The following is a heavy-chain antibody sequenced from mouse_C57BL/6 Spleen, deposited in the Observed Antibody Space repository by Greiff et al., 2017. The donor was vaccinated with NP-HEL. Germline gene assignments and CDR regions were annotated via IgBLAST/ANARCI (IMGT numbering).Heavy chain of an antibody. D-gene: IGHD2-12*01. CDR1: GYTFTDYN. CDR2: INPNNGGT. Sequence: EVQLQQSGPELVKPGASVKIPCKASGYTFTDYNMDWVKQSHGKSLEWIGDINPNNGGTIYNQKFKGKATLTVDKSSSTAYMELRSLTSEDTAVDYWARNLRGYSRYAMDYWGQGTSVTVSS. J-gene: IGHJ4*01. CDR3: ARNLRGYSRYAMDY. V-gene: IGHV1-18*01.